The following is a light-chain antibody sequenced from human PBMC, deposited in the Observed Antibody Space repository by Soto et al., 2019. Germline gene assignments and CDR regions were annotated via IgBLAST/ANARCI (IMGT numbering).Light chain of an antibody. CDR2: DVS. J-gene: IGLJ1*01. Sequence: QSALTQPASVSGSPGQSITISCTGTTSDVGRYNYVSWYQQHPGKAPKLIIYDVSNRPSGVSNRFSGSKSGNTASLTISGLQAEDEADYYCNSYTSRSTYVFGTGTKVTVL. CDR1: TSDVGRYNY. V-gene: IGLV2-14*01. CDR3: NSYTSRSTYV.